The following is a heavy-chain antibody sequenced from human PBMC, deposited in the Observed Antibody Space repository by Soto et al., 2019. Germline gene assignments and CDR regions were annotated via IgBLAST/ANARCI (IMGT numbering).Heavy chain of an antibody. J-gene: IGHJ6*02. CDR2: INHSGST. Sequence: PSETLSLTCAVYGGSFSGYYWIWIRHPPWKWLEWIGEINHSGSTNYNPSLKSRVTISVDTSKNQFSLKLSSVTAADTAVYYCSRPGVVIQRYYYYYGMDVWGQGTTVTVSS. V-gene: IGHV4-34*01. CDR1: GGSFSGYY. D-gene: IGHD3-22*01. CDR3: SRPGVVIQRYYYYYGMDV.